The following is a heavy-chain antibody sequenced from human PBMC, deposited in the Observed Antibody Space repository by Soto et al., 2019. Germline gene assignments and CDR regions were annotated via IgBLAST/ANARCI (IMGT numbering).Heavy chain of an antibody. J-gene: IGHJ4*02. V-gene: IGHV4-30-4*01. CDR3: ARMYDFWSGYYFDS. CDR1: GDSISSGNHY. CDR2: IFHTGTT. D-gene: IGHD3-3*01. Sequence: QLQLQESGPGLVKPSQTLSLTCTVSGDSISSGNHYWSWIRQPPGKGLEWIGYIFHTGTTYYNPSLXXXVXXSFDPSKNQFSLKLRSVTAADTALYYCARMYDFWSGYYFDSWGQGTLVTISS.